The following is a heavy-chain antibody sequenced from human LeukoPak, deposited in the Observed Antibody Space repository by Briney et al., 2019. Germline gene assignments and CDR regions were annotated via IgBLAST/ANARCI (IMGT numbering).Heavy chain of an antibody. J-gene: IGHJ4*02. CDR2: ISASGDAT. CDR3: AKGLISSATYFSYFDY. Sequence: GGSLRLSCAASGFTFSSYGMSWVRQAPGKGLEWVSAISASGDATNYADSVKGRFTISRDSSKNTLYVQMNNLRAEDTAVYYCAKGLISSATYFSYFDYWGQGTLVTVSS. V-gene: IGHV3-23*01. CDR1: GFTFSSYG. D-gene: IGHD1-26*01.